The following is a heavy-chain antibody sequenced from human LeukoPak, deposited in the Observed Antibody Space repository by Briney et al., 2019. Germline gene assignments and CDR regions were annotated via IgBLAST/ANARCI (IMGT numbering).Heavy chain of an antibody. J-gene: IGHJ4*02. D-gene: IGHD4-17*01. CDR1: GFTFSSYS. CDR3: ARQGPYGDYSH. CDR2: ISSSSYI. V-gene: IGHV3-21*01. Sequence: GGSLRLSCAASGFTFSSYSMNWDRQAPGKGLEWVSSISSSSYILYADSVKGRFTISRGNAKNSLFLQINSLRAEDTAVYYCARQGPYGDYSHWGQGTMVTVSS.